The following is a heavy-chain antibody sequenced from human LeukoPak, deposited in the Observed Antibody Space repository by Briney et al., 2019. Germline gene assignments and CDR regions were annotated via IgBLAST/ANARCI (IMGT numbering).Heavy chain of an antibody. D-gene: IGHD1-26*01. CDR2: IIPIFGTA. Sequence: SVKVSCKASGGTFSSYAISWVRQAPGQGLEWMGGIIPIFGTANYAQKFQGRVTITTDESTSTAYMELSSLRSEDTAVYYCARGSLSGSYLHYYYYYYMDVWGKGTTVTASS. J-gene: IGHJ6*03. V-gene: IGHV1-69*05. CDR1: GGTFSSYA. CDR3: ARGSLSGSYLHYYYYYYMDV.